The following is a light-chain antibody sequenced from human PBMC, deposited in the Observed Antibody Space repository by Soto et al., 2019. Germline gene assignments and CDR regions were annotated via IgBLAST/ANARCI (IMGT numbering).Light chain of an antibody. CDR1: SSNIGGNT. CDR3: ALWDDSLNGPV. V-gene: IGLV1-44*01. J-gene: IGLJ3*02. CDR2: RSS. Sequence: QSVLTQPPSLSGTPGQRVTISCSGSSSNIGGNTVHWYQHLPGTAPKLLIYRSSQRPSGVPDRFSGSKSGTSASLAISGLQSGDEADYYCALWDDSLNGPVFGGGTKVTVL.